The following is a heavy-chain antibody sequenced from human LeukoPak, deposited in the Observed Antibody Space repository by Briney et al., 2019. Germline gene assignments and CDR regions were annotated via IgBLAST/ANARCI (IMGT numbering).Heavy chain of an antibody. D-gene: IGHD6-13*01. V-gene: IGHV4-59*08. CDR3: ARRGYSSQINY. CDR1: GGSISSYY. J-gene: IGHJ6*02. CDR2: IYHSGST. Sequence: SETLSLTCTVSGGSISSYYWSWIRQPPGKGLEWIGHIYHSGSTNYNPSLKSRVTISVDTSKNQFSLKLSSVTAADTAVYYCARRGYSSQINYWGQGTTVTVSS.